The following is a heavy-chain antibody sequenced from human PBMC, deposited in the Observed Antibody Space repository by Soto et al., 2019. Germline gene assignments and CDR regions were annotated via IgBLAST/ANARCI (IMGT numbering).Heavy chain of an antibody. V-gene: IGHV4-34*01. D-gene: IGHD6-13*01. CDR2: INHSGST. CDR1: GGSFSGYY. J-gene: IGHJ6*02. Sequence: SETLSLTCAVYGGSFSGYYWSWIRQPPGKGLEWIGEINHSGSTNYNPSLKSRVTISVDTSENQFSLKLSSVTAADTAVYYCARGFIAAAGKDGDGMDVWGQGTTVTGS. CDR3: ARGFIAAAGKDGDGMDV.